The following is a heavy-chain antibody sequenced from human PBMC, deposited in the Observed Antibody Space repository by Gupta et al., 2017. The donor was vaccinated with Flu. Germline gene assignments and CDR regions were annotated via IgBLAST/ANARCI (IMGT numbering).Heavy chain of an antibody. CDR1: GFNFIAAY. CDR3: TTDSSGGITFDI. J-gene: IGHJ3*02. V-gene: IGHV3-15*01. D-gene: IGHD3-16*01. CDR2: LKSHADGGTT. Sequence: EGQLVESGGGLIEPGGSLRLSCAASGFNFIAAYMTWVRQAPGKGLEWVGRLKSHADGGTTDYGPPVKGRFTISRDDSKNTLFLQMRSLQAEDTAMYFCTTDSSGGITFDIWGQGTMVTVSS.